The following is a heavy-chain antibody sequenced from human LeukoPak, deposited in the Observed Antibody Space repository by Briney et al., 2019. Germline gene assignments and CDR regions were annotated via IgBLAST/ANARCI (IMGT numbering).Heavy chain of an antibody. CDR1: GFTFSSYW. D-gene: IGHD1-26*01. J-gene: IGHJ4*02. CDR2: IKQDGSEK. Sequence: GRTLRLSCAASGFTFSSYWMSWVRQAPGKGLEWVANIKQDGSEKYYVDSVKGRFTISRDNAKNSLYLQMNSLRAEDTAVYYCARAGDSLLSGSYYFDYWGQGTLVTVSS. V-gene: IGHV3-7*01. CDR3: ARAGDSLLSGSYYFDY.